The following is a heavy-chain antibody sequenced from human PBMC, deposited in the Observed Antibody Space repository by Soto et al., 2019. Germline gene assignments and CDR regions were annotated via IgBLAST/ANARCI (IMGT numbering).Heavy chain of an antibody. CDR3: ARIPTVTTFFAFDI. V-gene: IGHV1-18*04. CDR1: GYTFTSYG. CDR2: ISAYNGNT. D-gene: IGHD4-17*01. Sequence: GASVKVSCKASGYTFTSYGISWVRQAPGQGLEWMGWISAYNGNTNYAQKLQGRVTMTTDTSTSTAYMELRSLRSDDTAVYYCARIPTVTTFFAFDIWGQGTTVTVSS. J-gene: IGHJ3*02.